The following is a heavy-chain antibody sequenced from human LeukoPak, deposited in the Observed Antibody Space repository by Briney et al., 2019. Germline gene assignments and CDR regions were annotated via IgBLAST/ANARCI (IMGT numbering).Heavy chain of an antibody. V-gene: IGHV4-59*01. CDR2: VYYSGST. Sequence: ASETLSLTCTVSGGSISSYYWTWIRQPPGKGLEWIGYVYYSGSTNYNPSLKSRVTISVDTSKNQFSLKLSSVTAADTAVYYCARVDYFDYYGMDVWGQGTTVTVSS. CDR1: GGSISSYY. D-gene: IGHD3-9*01. CDR3: ARVDYFDYYGMDV. J-gene: IGHJ6*02.